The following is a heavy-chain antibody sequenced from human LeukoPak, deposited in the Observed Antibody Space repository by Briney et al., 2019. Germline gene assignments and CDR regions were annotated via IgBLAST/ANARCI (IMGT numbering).Heavy chain of an antibody. CDR3: ARLYYYDSSGYDNWFDP. CDR2: IDPSDSYS. D-gene: IGHD3-22*01. V-gene: IGHV5-10-1*01. Sequence: GESLKISCQGSGYSFTNYGISWVRQMPGKGLGWMGRIDPSDSYSNYGPSFQGHLTISADKSISTAYLQWSSLKASDTAMYYCARLYYYDSSGYDNWFDPWGQGTLVSISS. J-gene: IGHJ5*02. CDR1: GYSFTNYG.